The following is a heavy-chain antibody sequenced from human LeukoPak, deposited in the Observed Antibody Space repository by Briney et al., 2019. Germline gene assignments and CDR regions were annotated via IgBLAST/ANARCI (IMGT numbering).Heavy chain of an antibody. J-gene: IGHJ4*02. CDR2: IKQGGSEK. V-gene: IGHV3-7*01. CDR1: GFTFSSYW. Sequence: PGGSLRLSCAASGFTFSSYWMSWVRQAPGKGLEWVANIKQGGSEKYYADSVKGRFTISRDNAKNSLYLQMNSLRAEDTAVYYCASHYDFWSGHHYWGQGTLATVSS. CDR3: ASHYDFWSGHHY. D-gene: IGHD3-3*01.